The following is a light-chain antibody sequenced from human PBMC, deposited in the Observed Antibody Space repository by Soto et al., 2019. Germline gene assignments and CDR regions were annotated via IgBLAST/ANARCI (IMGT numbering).Light chain of an antibody. CDR1: SSNIGSYI. J-gene: IGLJ2*01. Sequence: QSVLTQPPSASGTPGQRVTISCSGSSSNIGSYIVYWYQKLPGMAPKLLVYSSNQRPSGVPDRFSDSKSGTSASLAISGLRSEDEADYFCAAWDDSLSAVLFGGGTKLTVL. CDR3: AAWDDSLSAVL. V-gene: IGLV1-47*01. CDR2: SSN.